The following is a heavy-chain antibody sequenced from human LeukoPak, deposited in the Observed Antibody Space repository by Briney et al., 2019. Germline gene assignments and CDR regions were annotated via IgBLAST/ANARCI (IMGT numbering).Heavy chain of an antibody. D-gene: IGHD1-26*01. V-gene: IGHV4-59*08. J-gene: IGHJ4*02. CDR3: ARQGWELLRPYFDY. CDR2: IYYSGST. CDR1: GGSISSYY. Sequence: KPSETLSLTCTVAGGSISSYYWSWVRQPPGKGLEWIGYIYYSGSTNNNPSLKSRVTISVDTSKNQFSLKRSSVTAADTAVYYCARQGWELLRPYFDYWGQGTLVTVSS.